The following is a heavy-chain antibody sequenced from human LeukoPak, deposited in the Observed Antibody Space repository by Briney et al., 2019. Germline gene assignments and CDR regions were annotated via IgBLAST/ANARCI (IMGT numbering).Heavy chain of an antibody. Sequence: QPGGSLRLSCAASGFTFSSYWMHWVPEAPGKALVWVSRINTDGSATSYADSVKGRFTISRDNRKNTLYLQVNSLRAEDTAVYYCARAKGYDCSGYCPFDYWGQGTVVTVSS. CDR3: ARAKGYDCSGYCPFDY. CDR2: INTDGSAT. D-gene: IGHD3-22*01. CDR1: GFTFSSYW. V-gene: IGHV3-74*01. J-gene: IGHJ4*02.